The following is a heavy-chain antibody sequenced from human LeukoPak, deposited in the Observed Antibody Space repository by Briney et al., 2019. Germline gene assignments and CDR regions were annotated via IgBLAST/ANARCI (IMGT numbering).Heavy chain of an antibody. J-gene: IGHJ4*02. CDR3: ARGPHTPYGGKLFDY. V-gene: IGHV4-59*12. CDR2: IYYSGST. Sequence: KPSETLSLTCTVSGGSISSYYWSWIRQPPGKGLEWIGYIYYSGSTNYNPSLKSRVTISVDTSKNQFSLKLSSVTAADTAVYYCARGPHTPYGGKLFDYWGQGTLVTVSS. CDR1: GGSISSYY. D-gene: IGHD4-23*01.